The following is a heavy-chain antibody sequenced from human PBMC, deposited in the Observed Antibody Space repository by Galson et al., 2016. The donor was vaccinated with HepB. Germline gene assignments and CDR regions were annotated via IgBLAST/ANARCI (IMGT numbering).Heavy chain of an antibody. CDR2: VYTAGNT. CDR1: GASLRDHY. J-gene: IGHJ5*02. V-gene: IGHV4-4*07. D-gene: IGHD3-16*01. CDR3: AIGGGGGVRHFDP. Sequence: ETLSLTCTVSGASLRDHYWSWIRQPAGEGLEWIGRVYTAGNTYVNPSLRSRVTLSADTSTNQLSLSLKSVTAADTAVYYCAIGGGGGVRHFDPWGQGAQVTVSS.